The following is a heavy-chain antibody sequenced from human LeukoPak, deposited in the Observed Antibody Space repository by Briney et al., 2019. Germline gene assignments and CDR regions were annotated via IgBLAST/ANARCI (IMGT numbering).Heavy chain of an antibody. CDR2: FYYSGST. CDR1: GGSISSSSYY. Sequence: SETLSLTCTVSGGSISSSSYYRGWIRQPPGKGLEWIGSFYYSGSTYYNPSLKSRVTISVDTSKNQFSLKLSSVTAADTALYYCATEGDSSGYYFPFDYWGQGTLVTASS. CDR3: ATEGDSSGYYFPFDY. J-gene: IGHJ4*02. D-gene: IGHD3-22*01. V-gene: IGHV4-39*07.